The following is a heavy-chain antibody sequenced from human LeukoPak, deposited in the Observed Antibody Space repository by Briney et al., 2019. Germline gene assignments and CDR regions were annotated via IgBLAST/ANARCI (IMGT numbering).Heavy chain of an antibody. V-gene: IGHV3-64*01. J-gene: IGHJ6*03. D-gene: IGHD6-13*01. CDR3: AREGQQLVRNYYMDV. CDR2: ISSNGGST. CDR1: GFTFSSYA. Sequence: GSLRLSCAASGFTFSSYAMHWVRQAPGKGLEYVSAISSNGGSTYYANSVKGRFTISRDNSKNTLYLQMGSLRAEDMAVYYCAREGQQLVRNYYMDVWGKGTTVTVSS.